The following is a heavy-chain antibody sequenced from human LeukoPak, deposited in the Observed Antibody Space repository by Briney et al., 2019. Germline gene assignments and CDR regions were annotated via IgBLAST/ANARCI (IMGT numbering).Heavy chain of an antibody. CDR2: INTNTGNP. CDR1: GYTFTTYA. CDR3: ASAHKRPPGIAVAGTLNFDY. D-gene: IGHD6-19*01. J-gene: IGHJ4*02. V-gene: IGHV7-4-1*02. Sequence: ASVKVSCKASGYTFTTYAMNWVRQAPGQGLEWMGWINTNTGNPTYAQGFTGRFVFSLDTSVSTAYLQISSLKAEDTAVYYCASAHKRPPGIAVAGTLNFDYWGQGTLVTVSS.